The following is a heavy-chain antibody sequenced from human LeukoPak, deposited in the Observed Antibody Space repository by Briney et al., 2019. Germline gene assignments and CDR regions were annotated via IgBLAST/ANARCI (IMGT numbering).Heavy chain of an antibody. D-gene: IGHD6-13*01. Sequence: GGSLRLSCAASGFTVSSNYMSWVRQAPGKGLEWVSVIYSGGSTYYADSVKGRFTISRDNSKNTLYLQMNSLRAEDTAVYYCARDLVIAVAGYAFDIWGQGTMVTVSS. CDR2: IYSGGST. J-gene: IGHJ3*02. CDR1: GFTVSSNY. CDR3: ARDLVIAVAGYAFDI. V-gene: IGHV3-53*01.